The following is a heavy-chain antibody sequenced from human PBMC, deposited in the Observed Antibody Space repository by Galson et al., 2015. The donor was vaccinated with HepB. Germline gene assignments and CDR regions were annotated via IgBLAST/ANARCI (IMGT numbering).Heavy chain of an antibody. J-gene: IGHJ3*02. D-gene: IGHD3-22*01. V-gene: IGHV1-24*01. CDR2: FDPEDGET. Sequence: SVKVSCKVSGYTLTELSMHWVRQAPGKGLEWMGGFDPEDGETIYAQKFQGRVTMTEDTSTDTAYMELSSLRSEDTAVYYCATDQGVYYDSSGYHQPQKDDAFDIWGQGTMVTVSS. CDR3: ATDQGVYYDSSGYHQPQKDDAFDI. CDR1: GYTLTELS.